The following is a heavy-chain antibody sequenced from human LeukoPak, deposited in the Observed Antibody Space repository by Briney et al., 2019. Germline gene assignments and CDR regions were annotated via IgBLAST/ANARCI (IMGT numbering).Heavy chain of an antibody. V-gene: IGHV4-38-2*02. CDR2: IYHSGST. Sequence: SETLSLTCTVSGYSISSGYYWDWIRQPPGKGLEWIGSIYHSGSTYYDPSLKSRVTISVDTSKNQFSLKLSSVTAADTAVYYCARAGGLSYYYYYMDVWGKGTTVTVSS. J-gene: IGHJ6*03. CDR3: ARAGGLSYYYYYMDV. CDR1: GYSISSGYY.